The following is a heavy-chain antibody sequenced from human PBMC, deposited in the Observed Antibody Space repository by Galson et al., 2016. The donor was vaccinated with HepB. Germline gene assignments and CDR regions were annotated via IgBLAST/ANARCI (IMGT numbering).Heavy chain of an antibody. J-gene: IGHJ6*02. CDR3: ARHSPNPDYYYYGLDL. CDR2: IDPSDSHT. D-gene: IGHD1-26*01. CDR1: GYSFINYW. Sequence: QSGAEVKKPGESLRISCETSGYSFINYWITWVRQKPGKGLEWVGRIDPSDSHTNYSPSFQGHVTMSADKSINTAYLQWSSLTASDTAIYYCARHSPNPDYYYYGLDLWGQGTTVTVSS. V-gene: IGHV5-10-1*01.